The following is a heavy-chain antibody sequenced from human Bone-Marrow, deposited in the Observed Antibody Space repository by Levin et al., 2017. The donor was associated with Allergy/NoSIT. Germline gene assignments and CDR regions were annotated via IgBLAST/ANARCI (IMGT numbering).Heavy chain of an antibody. CDR3: ARGVPSDY. J-gene: IGHJ4*02. CDR2: IYHTGST. D-gene: IGHD2-2*01. CDR1: GGSIISSDW. V-gene: IGHV4-4*02. Sequence: SETLSLTCDVSGGSIISSDWWSWVRQPPGKGLEWIGEIYHTGSTKYNPSLKSRLSISVDTSKNQFSLRLSSVTAADTAVYYCARGVPSDYWGQGTLVTVSS.